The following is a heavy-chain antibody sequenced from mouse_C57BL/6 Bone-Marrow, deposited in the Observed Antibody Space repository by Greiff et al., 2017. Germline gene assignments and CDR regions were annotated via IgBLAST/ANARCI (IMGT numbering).Heavy chain of an antibody. J-gene: IGHJ1*03. V-gene: IGHV1-9*01. CDR2: ILPGSGST. Sequence: QVQLQQSGAELMKPGASVKLSCKATGYTFTGYWIEWVKQRPGHGLEWIGEILPGSGSTNYNEKFKGKATFTADTSANTAYRQRSSLTTEDSAIYYCARGGITTVVAHWYFDVWGTGTTVTVSS. CDR3: ARGGITTVVAHWYFDV. CDR1: GYTFTGYW. D-gene: IGHD1-1*01.